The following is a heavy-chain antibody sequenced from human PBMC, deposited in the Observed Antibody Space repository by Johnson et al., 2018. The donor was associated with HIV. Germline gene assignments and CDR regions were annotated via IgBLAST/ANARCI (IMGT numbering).Heavy chain of an antibody. V-gene: IGHV3-7*04. Sequence: VQLVESGGGLVQPGGSLRLSCAASGFTFGNYWMTWVRQAPGKGLEWVANIKQDGSNKYYADSVKGRFTISRDNSQNTLSLQMNSLRPDDTAVYYCARGYYYDSSGSDDAFDIWGQGTMVTVSS. CDR1: GFTFGNYW. CDR3: ARGYYYDSSGSDDAFDI. D-gene: IGHD3-22*01. J-gene: IGHJ3*02. CDR2: IKQDGSNK.